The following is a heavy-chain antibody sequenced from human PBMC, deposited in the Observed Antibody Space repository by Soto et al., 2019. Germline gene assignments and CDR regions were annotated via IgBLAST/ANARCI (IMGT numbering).Heavy chain of an antibody. CDR3: ARGVAGYSSGWTLYYYYGMDV. CDR2: INPNSGGT. CDR1: GYTFTGYY. Sequence: GASVKVSCKASGYTFTGYYMHCVRQAPGQGLEWMGWINPNSGGTNYAQKFQGWVTMTRDTSISTAYMELSRLRSDDTAVYYCARGVAGYSSGWTLYYYYGMDVWGQGTTVTVSS. V-gene: IGHV1-2*04. J-gene: IGHJ6*02. D-gene: IGHD6-19*01.